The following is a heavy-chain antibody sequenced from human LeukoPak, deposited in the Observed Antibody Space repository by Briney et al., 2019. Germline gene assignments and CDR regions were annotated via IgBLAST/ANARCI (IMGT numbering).Heavy chain of an antibody. D-gene: IGHD6-13*01. CDR3: AREVGAAGTWGWFDP. CDR1: GFTFSNAW. CDR2: IKSKTDGGTT. J-gene: IGHJ5*02. Sequence: GGSLRLSCAASGFTFSNAWMSWVRQAPGKGLEWVGRIKSKTDGGTTDYAAPVKGRFTISRDDSKNTLYLQMNSLRAEDTALYYCAREVGAAGTWGWFDPWGQGTLVTVSS. V-gene: IGHV3-15*05.